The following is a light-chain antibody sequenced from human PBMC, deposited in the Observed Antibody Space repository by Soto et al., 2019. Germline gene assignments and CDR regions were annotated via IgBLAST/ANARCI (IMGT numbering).Light chain of an antibody. J-gene: IGKJ4*01. CDR3: QQYYHWPVT. V-gene: IGKV3-15*01. CDR1: QSVSSN. CDR2: GAS. Sequence: IVITQSPATLSVSQGERATLSCRASQSVSSNLAWYQQKPCQAPRLLISGASTGATGIPPRFRGSGSGTEFTLTVDTLQSEDIAIYYCQQYYHWPVTFGGGTKVDVK.